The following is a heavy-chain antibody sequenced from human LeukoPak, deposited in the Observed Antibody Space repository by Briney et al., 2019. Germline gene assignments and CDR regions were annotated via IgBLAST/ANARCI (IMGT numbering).Heavy chain of an antibody. CDR3: ARCRKDAAGTGFDY. D-gene: IGHD6-19*01. CDR1: GYTFTSYG. V-gene: IGHV1-18*01. Sequence: ASVTVSCKASGYTFTSYGISWVRQPPGQGLEWMGWISAYNGNTNYAQKLQGRVTMTTDTSKSTAYMELRSLRSDDTAVYYCARCRKDAAGTGFDYWGQGTQVTVSS. J-gene: IGHJ4*02. CDR2: ISAYNGNT.